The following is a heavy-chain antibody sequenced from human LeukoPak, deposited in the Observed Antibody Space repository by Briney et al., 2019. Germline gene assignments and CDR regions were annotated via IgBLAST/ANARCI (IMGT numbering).Heavy chain of an antibody. Sequence: PGGSLRLSCAASGFTFSSYAMSWVRQAPGKGLEWVSAISGSGGSTYYADSVKGRFTISRDNAKNSLYLQMNSLRAEDTAVYYCARDTPTLTARLFNPRGQGSLVTVSS. CDR3: ARDTPTLTARLFNP. CDR2: ISGSGGST. J-gene: IGHJ4*02. CDR1: GFTFSSYA. D-gene: IGHD4/OR15-4a*01. V-gene: IGHV3-23*01.